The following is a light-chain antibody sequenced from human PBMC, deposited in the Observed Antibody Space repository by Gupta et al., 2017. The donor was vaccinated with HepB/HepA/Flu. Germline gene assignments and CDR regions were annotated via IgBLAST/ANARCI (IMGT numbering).Light chain of an antibody. CDR1: QSISTY. CDR2: AAS. Sequence: DIQMTQHPSSLSASVGDRVTITCRASQSISTYLNWYQQKPGKAPKLLIYAASSLQSGVPSRFSGSGSGTDFTLTSSSLQPEDIATYYCQQSYSTPFTFGPGTKVEI. V-gene: IGKV1-39*01. CDR3: QQSYSTPFT. J-gene: IGKJ3*01.